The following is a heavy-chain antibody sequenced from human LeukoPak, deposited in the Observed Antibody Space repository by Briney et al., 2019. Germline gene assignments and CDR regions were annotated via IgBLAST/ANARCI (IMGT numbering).Heavy chain of an antibody. J-gene: IGHJ6*02. CDR1: GFTFSSYW. CDR2: INHNGNVN. D-gene: IGHD3-16*01. V-gene: IGHV3-7*03. Sequence: GGSLRLSCAASGFTFSSYWMNWARQAPGKGLEWVASINHNGNVNYYVDSVKGRFTISRDNAKNSLYLQMSNLRAEDTAVYFCARGGCLDGLGQGATVTVSS. CDR3: ARGGCLDG.